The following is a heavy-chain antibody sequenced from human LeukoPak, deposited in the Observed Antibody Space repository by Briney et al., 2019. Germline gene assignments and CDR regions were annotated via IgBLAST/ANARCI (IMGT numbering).Heavy chain of an antibody. CDR2: IYSASST. Sequence: GGSLRLSCAASGFSFSSNYMSWVRQAPGKGLEWVSVIYSASSTYYSDSVKGRFTISRDNSKNTVHLQMNSLRAEDTAVYYCARDISPWESRNPDAYIWGQGTVVTVSS. D-gene: IGHD1-14*01. V-gene: IGHV3-53*01. CDR1: GFSFSSNY. CDR3: ARDISPWESRNPDAYI. J-gene: IGHJ3*02.